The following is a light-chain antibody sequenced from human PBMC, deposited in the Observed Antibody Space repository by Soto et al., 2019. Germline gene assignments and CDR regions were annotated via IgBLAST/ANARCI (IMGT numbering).Light chain of an antibody. CDR2: GAS. V-gene: IGKV3-20*01. CDR3: QQYGSSPRT. Sequence: EIVLTQSPGTLSLSPGERATLSCMASQSVSSSYLAWYQQKPGQAPRLLIYGASSRATGIPDRFSGSGSGTDFTLTIRRLEPEDFAVYYCQQYGSSPRTFGGGTKVDI. J-gene: IGKJ4*01. CDR1: QSVSSSY.